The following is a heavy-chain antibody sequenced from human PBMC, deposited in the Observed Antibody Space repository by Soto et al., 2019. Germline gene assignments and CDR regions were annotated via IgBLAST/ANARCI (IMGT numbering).Heavy chain of an antibody. J-gene: IGHJ4*02. CDR2: MNPNSGNT. D-gene: IGHD3-10*01. V-gene: IGHV1-8*01. CDR3: ARGGVFFFAAPTNPFDY. CDR1: GYTFTSYD. Sequence: QVQLVQSGAEVKKPGASVKVSCKASGYTFTSYDINWVRQATGQGLEWMGWMNPNSGNTGYAHKFQGRVTTTRNTSISTAYMELSSLRSEDTAVYYCARGGVFFFAAPTNPFDYWGQGTLVTVSS.